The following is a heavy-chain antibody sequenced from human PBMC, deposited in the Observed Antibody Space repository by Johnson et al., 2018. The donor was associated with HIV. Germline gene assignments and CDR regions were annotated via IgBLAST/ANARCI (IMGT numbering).Heavy chain of an antibody. D-gene: IGHD6-6*01. V-gene: IGHV3-30*04. CDR1: GFTFSSYA. CDR3: ANSYSSSSGNNDYAFDI. Sequence: QMQLVESGGGLVQPGRSLRLSCAASGFTFSSYAMHWVRQAPGKGLEWVAVISYDGSNKYYADSVKGRFTISRDNSKNTLYLQMNSLRAEDTAVYYCANSYSSSSGNNDYAFDIWGQGTMVTVSS. J-gene: IGHJ3*02. CDR2: ISYDGSNK.